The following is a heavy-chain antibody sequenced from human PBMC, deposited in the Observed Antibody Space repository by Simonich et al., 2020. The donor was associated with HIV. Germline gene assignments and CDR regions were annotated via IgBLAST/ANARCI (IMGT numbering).Heavy chain of an antibody. CDR3: ARKGGGRGVYYFDY. D-gene: IGHD3-10*01. J-gene: IGHJ4*02. Sequence: QVQLVQSGAEVKKPGSSVKVSCKASGGTFSSFAISWVGQAPGLGLEWVGGINPIFGTAKYAQMFQGRVTITADESTSTAYMELSSLRSEDTGIYYCARKGGGRGVYYFDYWGQGTLVTVSS. V-gene: IGHV1-69*13. CDR2: INPIFGTA. CDR1: GGTFSSFA.